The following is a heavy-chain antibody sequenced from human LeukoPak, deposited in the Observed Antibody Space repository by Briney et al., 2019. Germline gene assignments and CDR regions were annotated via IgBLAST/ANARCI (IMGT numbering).Heavy chain of an antibody. CDR2: IYYSGST. CDR3: ARHGGCYYPARLDFDY. D-gene: IGHD3-22*01. J-gene: IGHJ4*02. V-gene: IGHV4-39*01. CDR1: GGSISSSSYY. Sequence: SETLSLTCTVSGGSISSSSYYWGWIRQPPGKGLEWIGSIYYSGSTYYNPSLKSRVTISVDTSKHQFYLKLSSVTAADTAVYYCARHGGCYYPARLDFDYWGQGTLVTVSS.